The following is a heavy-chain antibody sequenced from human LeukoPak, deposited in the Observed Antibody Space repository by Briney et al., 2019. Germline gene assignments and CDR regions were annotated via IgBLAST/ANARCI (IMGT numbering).Heavy chain of an antibody. D-gene: IGHD2-2*01. V-gene: IGHV1-69*04. Sequence: SVKVSCKASGGTFSSYAISWVRQAPGQGLEWMGRIIPILGIANYAQKFQGRVTITADKSTSTAYMELSSLRSEDTAVYYCAREDIVVVPAANTFDYWGQGTLVTVSS. CDR3: AREDIVVVPAANTFDY. CDR1: GGTFSSYA. J-gene: IGHJ4*02. CDR2: IIPILGIA.